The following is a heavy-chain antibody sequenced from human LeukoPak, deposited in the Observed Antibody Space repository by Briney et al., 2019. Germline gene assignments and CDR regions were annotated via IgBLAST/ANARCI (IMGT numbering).Heavy chain of an antibody. CDR3: ARGIKNYYGVDV. V-gene: IGHV3-74*01. D-gene: IGHD2-15*01. J-gene: IGHJ6*02. CDR2: INNDGSGT. CDR1: GFTFSSYW. Sequence: GGSLRLSCAASGFTFSSYWMHWVRQAPGKGPVWVSRINNDGSGTTYADSVRGRFTISRDNAKNTVYLHMNSLRVEDAAVYYCARGIKNYYGVDVWGQGTTVTVSS.